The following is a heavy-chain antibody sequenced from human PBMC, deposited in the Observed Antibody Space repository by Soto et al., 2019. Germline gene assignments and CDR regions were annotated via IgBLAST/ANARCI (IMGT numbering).Heavy chain of an antibody. CDR2: IKQDGSEK. CDR3: VRERISS. V-gene: IGHV3-7*01. Sequence: EVQLVESGGGLVQPGGSLRLSCAASGFTFETSWMTWVRQAPGKGLEWVANIKQDGSEKYYVDSVKGRFTISRDNAKNSLYLQMNSLRVEDTAVYFCVRERISSWCQGTLVTVSS. CDR1: GFTFETSW. D-gene: IGHD2-15*01. J-gene: IGHJ4*02.